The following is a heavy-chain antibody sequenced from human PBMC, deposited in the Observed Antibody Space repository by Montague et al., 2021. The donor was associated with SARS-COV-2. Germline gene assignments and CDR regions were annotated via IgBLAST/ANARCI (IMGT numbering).Heavy chain of an antibody. CDR3: ARGALWVVVVITAPLNFDY. CDR1: GFTFSSYE. CDR2: ISSSGSTI. V-gene: IGHV3-48*03. D-gene: IGHD3-22*01. J-gene: IGHJ4*02. Sequence: SLRLSCAASGFTFSSYEVNWVRQAPGKGLEWVSYISSSGSTIYYADSVKGRFTISRDDAKNSLYLQMNSLRAEDTAVYYCARGALWVVVVITAPLNFDYWGQGTLVTVSS.